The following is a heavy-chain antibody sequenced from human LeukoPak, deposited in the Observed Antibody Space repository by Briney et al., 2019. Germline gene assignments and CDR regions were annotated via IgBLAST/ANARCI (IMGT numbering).Heavy chain of an antibody. CDR1: GFTSRRSI. CDR3: ARLDCSSTSCSDY. V-gene: IGHV3-21*01. D-gene: IGHD2-2*01. J-gene: IGHJ4*02. Sequence: RGGLRVSCADPGFTSRRSILNRGREGPRAGLERVSSISSSSSYIYYADSVKGRFTISRDNAKNSLYLQMNSLRAEDTAVYYCARLDCSSTSCSDYWGQGTLVTVSS. CDR2: ISSSSSYI.